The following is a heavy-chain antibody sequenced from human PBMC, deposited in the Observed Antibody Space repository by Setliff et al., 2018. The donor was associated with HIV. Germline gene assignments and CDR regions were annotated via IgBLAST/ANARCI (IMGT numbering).Heavy chain of an antibody. CDR2: IYYSGNT. V-gene: IGHV4-39*01. D-gene: IGHD5-12*01. CDR3: ARLGRPYSGQGWFDP. CDR1: GDSIFTSTYY. Sequence: SETLSLTCSVSGDSIFTSTYYWGWIRQPPGKRLEWIGSIYYSGNTYYNPSLKSRVTISVDTSKNQFFLNLSSVTATDSAVYYCARLGRPYSGQGWFDPWGQETLVTVAS. J-gene: IGHJ5*02.